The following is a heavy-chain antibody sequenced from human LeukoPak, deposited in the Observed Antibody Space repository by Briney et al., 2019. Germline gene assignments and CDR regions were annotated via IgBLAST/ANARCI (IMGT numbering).Heavy chain of an antibody. CDR1: GFTVSSNF. D-gene: IGHD5-18*01. V-gene: IGHV3-53*01. CDR2: IYSGGST. Sequence: PGGSLRLSCAASGFTVSSNFMSWVRQAPGKGLEWVSVIYSGGSTYYADSVKGRFTISRDNAKNSLYLQMNSLRAEDTAVYYCARGGYSYGYFSWFDPWGQGTLVTVSS. CDR3: ARGGYSYGYFSWFDP. J-gene: IGHJ5*02.